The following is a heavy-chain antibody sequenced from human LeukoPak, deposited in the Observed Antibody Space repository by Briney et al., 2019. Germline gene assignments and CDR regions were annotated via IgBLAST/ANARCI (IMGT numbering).Heavy chain of an antibody. CDR2: IIPIFGTA. CDR1: GGTFSSYA. Sequence: SVKVSCKASGGTFSSYAISWVRQAPGQGLEWMGGIIPIFGTANYAQKFQGRVTITADESTSTAYMELSSLRSEDTAVYCCAGSIAVAGEEINYYYYGMDVWGQGTTVTVSS. D-gene: IGHD6-19*01. V-gene: IGHV1-69*13. J-gene: IGHJ6*02. CDR3: AGSIAVAGEEINYYYYGMDV.